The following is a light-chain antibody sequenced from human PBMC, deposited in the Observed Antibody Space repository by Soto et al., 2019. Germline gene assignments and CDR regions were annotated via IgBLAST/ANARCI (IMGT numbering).Light chain of an antibody. J-gene: IGKJ4*01. Sequence: DIQMTQSPSSLSASVGDRVTITCRASQSIDRYLNWYQRKPGTAPKLLISGASSLRSGVPSRFSGSGPGTDFTLTINSLQPEDFATYYCQQGSRTLTFGGGTKVDIK. CDR3: QQGSRTLT. V-gene: IGKV1-39*01. CDR2: GAS. CDR1: QSIDRY.